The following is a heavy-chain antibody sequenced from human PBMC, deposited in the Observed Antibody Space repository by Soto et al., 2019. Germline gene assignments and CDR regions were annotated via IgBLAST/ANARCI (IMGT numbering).Heavy chain of an antibody. CDR1: GYSFTSCA. CDR3: VRARAVDWYLDP. J-gene: IGHJ2*01. D-gene: IGHD6-19*01. CDR2: INTDSGNT. V-gene: IGHV1-3*04. Sequence: QVQVVQSGAEVKKPGASVRLSCKTSGYSFTSCAIHWVRLAPGQRFEWMGWINTDSGNTKYSQKFQGRVTITRDTAASTPYMKVTSLTFEATATYYCVRARAVDWYLDPWGRGTLSLSPQ.